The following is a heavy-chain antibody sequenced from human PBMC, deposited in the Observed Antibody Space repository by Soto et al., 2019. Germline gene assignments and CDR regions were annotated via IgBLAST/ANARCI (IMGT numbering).Heavy chain of an antibody. Sequence: EVQLLESGGGLIRPGGSLRLSCAASGFSFSSYVLSLVRQAPGKDLEWVASVNANGDTTHYADAVKGRVTISRDNSKNMLYLQMNSLRAEDTAVYYCAKWSYLDDWGQGTLVTVSS. CDR2: VNANGDTT. J-gene: IGHJ4*02. CDR1: GFSFSSYV. CDR3: AKWSYLDD. V-gene: IGHV3-23*01. D-gene: IGHD3-3*01.